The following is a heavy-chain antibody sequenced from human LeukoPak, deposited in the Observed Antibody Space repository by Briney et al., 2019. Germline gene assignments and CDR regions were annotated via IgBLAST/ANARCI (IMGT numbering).Heavy chain of an antibody. CDR2: VNYSGNT. CDR1: GGSISNNNYY. D-gene: IGHD4-17*01. Sequence: SETLSLTCTVSGGSISNNNYYWGWIRRPPEKRLEWIGSVNYSGNTYYNPSLRSRVTISVDTSKKQISLKLTYVTAADTAVYFCARLKKSDYADSWGQGALVTVSS. CDR3: ARLKKSDYADS. V-gene: IGHV4-39*01. J-gene: IGHJ5*01.